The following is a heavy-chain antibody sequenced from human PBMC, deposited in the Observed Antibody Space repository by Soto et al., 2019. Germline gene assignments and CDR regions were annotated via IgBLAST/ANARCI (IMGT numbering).Heavy chain of an antibody. J-gene: IGHJ4*02. Sequence: ASVKVSCKASGYTFSNYGISWVRQAPGQGLEWMGWFSSYNGDARYAQNLQGRVTMTTDTSTSTAYMELWSLRSDDTAVYYCAREDSGGLDYWGQGTLVTVSS. CDR1: GYTFSNYG. V-gene: IGHV1-18*01. CDR3: AREDSGGLDY. CDR2: FSSYNGDA. D-gene: IGHD1-26*01.